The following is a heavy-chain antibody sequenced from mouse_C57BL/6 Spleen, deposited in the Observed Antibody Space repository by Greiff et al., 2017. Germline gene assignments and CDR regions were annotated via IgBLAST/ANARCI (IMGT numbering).Heavy chain of an antibody. V-gene: IGHV1-82*01. CDR3: ANTVDFDY. CDR2: IYPGDGDT. J-gene: IGHJ2*01. D-gene: IGHD1-1*01. Sequence: QVQLQQSGPELVKPGASVKISCKASGYAFSSSWMNWVKQRPGKGLEWIGRIYPGDGDTNYNGKFKGKATLTADKSSSTAYMQLSRLTSEDSAVYFCANTVDFDYWGQGTTLTVSS. CDR1: GYAFSSSW.